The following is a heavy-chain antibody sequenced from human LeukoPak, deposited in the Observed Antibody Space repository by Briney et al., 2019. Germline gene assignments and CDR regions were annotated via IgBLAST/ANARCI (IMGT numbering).Heavy chain of an antibody. CDR2: ISYDGSNK. D-gene: IGHD6-6*01. CDR3: AKEGWYSSSLNPLYYYYYMDV. CDR1: GFTFSSYS. J-gene: IGHJ6*03. V-gene: IGHV3-30*18. Sequence: PGGSLRLSCAASGFTFSSYSMNWVRQAPGKGLEWVAVISYDGSNKYYADSVKGRFTISRDNSKNTLYLQMNSLRAEDTAVYYCAKEGWYSSSLNPLYYYYYMDVWGKGTTVTVSS.